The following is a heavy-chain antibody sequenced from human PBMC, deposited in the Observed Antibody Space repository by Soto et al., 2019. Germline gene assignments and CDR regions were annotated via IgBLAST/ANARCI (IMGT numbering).Heavy chain of an antibody. V-gene: IGHV1-3*01. Sequence: ASVKVSCKASGYTFTSYAMHWVRQAPGQRLEWMGWINAGNGNTKYSQKFQGRVTITRDTSASTAYMELSSLRSEDTAVYYCARVDGVLVYGSGSPASSYYYYGMDVWGQGTTVTVS. CDR3: ARVDGVLVYGSGSPASSYYYYGMDV. J-gene: IGHJ6*02. CDR1: GYTFTSYA. D-gene: IGHD3-10*01. CDR2: INAGNGNT.